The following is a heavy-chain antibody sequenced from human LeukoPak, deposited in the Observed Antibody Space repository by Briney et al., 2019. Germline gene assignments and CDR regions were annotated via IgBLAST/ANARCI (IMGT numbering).Heavy chain of an antibody. CDR2: INYSGST. J-gene: IGHJ4*02. CDR1: GGSFSGNY. D-gene: IGHD6-19*01. Sequence: SETLSLTCAVYGGSFSGNYWSWIRQPPGKGLEWIGEINYSGSTNYNPSLKSRVTISVDTSKNQFSLKLSSVTAADTAVYYCARARGAVAIDYWGQGTPVTVSS. CDR3: ARARGAVAIDY. V-gene: IGHV4-34*01.